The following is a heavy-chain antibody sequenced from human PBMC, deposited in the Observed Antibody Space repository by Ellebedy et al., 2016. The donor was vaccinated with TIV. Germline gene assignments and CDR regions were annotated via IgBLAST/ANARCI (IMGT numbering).Heavy chain of an antibody. CDR3: ARHRTSVSYSIDS. J-gene: IGHJ4*02. D-gene: IGHD1-26*01. CDR1: GFSLNTITMC. Sequence: SGPTLVKPTQTLTLTCTFSGFSLNTITMCVSWIRQPPGKALEWLARIDWDDDKYYSTSLKTRLSISKDTSKNEVVLTMTNMDPVDTATYYCARHRTSVSYSIDSWGQGTLVTVSS. CDR2: IDWDDDK. V-gene: IGHV2-70*11.